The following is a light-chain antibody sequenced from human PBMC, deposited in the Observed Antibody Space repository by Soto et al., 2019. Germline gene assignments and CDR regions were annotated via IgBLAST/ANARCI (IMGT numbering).Light chain of an antibody. CDR3: QKKNTWPER. J-gene: IGKJ1*01. V-gene: IGKV3-15*01. Sequence: EIVMTQSPATLSVSPGERATLSCRASQSVSSNLAWYQQKVGQAPKLLIYDASTRATGIPARFRGIGSGTEFTLTISSRQSEVFDVFYCQKKNTWPERFGKGTK. CDR2: DAS. CDR1: QSVSSN.